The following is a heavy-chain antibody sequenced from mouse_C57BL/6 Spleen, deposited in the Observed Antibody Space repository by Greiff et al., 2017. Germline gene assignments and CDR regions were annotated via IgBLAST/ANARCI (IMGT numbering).Heavy chain of an antibody. D-gene: IGHD3-3*01. Sequence: VQLQESGAELVRPGASVTLSCKASGYTFTDYEMHWVKQTPVHGLEWIGAIDPETGGTAYHEKFKGNSILTADKSSSTAYMQLRGLTSEDSAVYYCTRSRAFYYWGKGATLTVCS. CDR2: IDPETGGT. CDR3: TRSRAFYY. CDR1: GYTFTDYE. J-gene: IGHJ2*01. V-gene: IGHV1-15*01.